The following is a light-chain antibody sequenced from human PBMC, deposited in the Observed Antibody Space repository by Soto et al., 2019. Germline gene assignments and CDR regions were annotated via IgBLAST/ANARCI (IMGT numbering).Light chain of an antibody. J-gene: IGKJ1*01. V-gene: IGKV3-20*01. CDR1: QSVSSSY. CDR3: QQYGSSLWT. Sequence: EIVLTQSPGTLSLSPGERPTLSCRASQSVSSSYLAWYQQKPGQAPRLLIYGASSRATGIPDRFSGSGSGTDFTLTISRLEPEDFEVYYCQQYGSSLWTFGQGTKVDI. CDR2: GAS.